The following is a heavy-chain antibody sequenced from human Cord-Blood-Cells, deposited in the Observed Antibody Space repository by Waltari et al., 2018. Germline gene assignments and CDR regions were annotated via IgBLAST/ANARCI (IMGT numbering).Heavy chain of an antibody. CDR1: GGSFSGSY. Sequence: VQLQQWGAGLLRPSETLSLTCAVYGGSFSGSYWSWIRQPPGKGLEWIGEINHSGSTNYNPSLKSRVTISVDTSKNQFSLKLSSVTAADTAVYYCARAGYSSPAEYFQHWGQGTLVTVSS. CDR3: ARAGYSSPAEYFQH. D-gene: IGHD6-13*01. CDR2: INHSGST. J-gene: IGHJ1*01. V-gene: IGHV4-34*01.